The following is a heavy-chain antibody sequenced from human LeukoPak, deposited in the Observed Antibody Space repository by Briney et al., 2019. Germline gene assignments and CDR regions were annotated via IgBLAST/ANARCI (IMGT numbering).Heavy chain of an antibody. CDR3: TRVGYIDEGIDY. CDR1: GFTFDDYA. D-gene: IGHD5-24*01. CDR2: ISWDSGSI. V-gene: IGHV3-9*01. J-gene: IGHJ4*02. Sequence: GGSLRLSCAASGFTFDDYAMHWVRQAPGKGLEWVSGISWDSGSIAYADSVKGRFTISRDNAKNSLYLQMNSLRAEDTAIYYCTRVGYIDEGIDYWGQGTLVTVSS.